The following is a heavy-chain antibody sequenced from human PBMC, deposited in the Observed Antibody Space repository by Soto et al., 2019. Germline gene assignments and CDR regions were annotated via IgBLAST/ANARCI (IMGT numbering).Heavy chain of an antibody. CDR1: GYSFASQW. Sequence: GESLKISCKGSGYSFASQWIGWVRQMPGEGLEWMGVIYPGDSDIRYSPSFEGQVTLSADKSISTAYLQWNSLKASDTAMYYCARHGGSGWRNNHYFDYGGQGTLVTVSS. CDR2: IYPGDSDI. CDR3: ARHGGSGWRNNHYFDY. J-gene: IGHJ4*02. D-gene: IGHD6-19*01. V-gene: IGHV5-51*01.